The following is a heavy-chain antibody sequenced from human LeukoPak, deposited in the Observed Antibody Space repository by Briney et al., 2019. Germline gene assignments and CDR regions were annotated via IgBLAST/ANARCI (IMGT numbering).Heavy chain of an antibody. CDR2: IRYDGTNN. CDR1: GFTFSSYG. J-gene: IGHJ6*03. D-gene: IGHD6-13*01. CDR3: AKGGSSSWYKSYYYYYMDV. V-gene: IGHV3-30*02. Sequence: PGGSLRLSCAASGFTFSSYGMHWVRQAPGKGLEWVAFIRYDGTNNYYADSVKGRFSVSRDNSKNKLYLQMNSLRAEDTDVYYCAKGGSSSWYKSYYYYYMDVWGKGTTVTVSS.